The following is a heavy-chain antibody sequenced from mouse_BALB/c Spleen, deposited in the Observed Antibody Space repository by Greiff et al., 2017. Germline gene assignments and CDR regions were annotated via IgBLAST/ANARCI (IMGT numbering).Heavy chain of an antibody. Sequence: EVQLQQSGAELVRSGASVKLSCTASGFNIKDYYMHWVKQRPEQGLEWIGWIDPENGDTEYAPKFQGKATMTADTSSNTAYLQLSSLTSEDTAVYYCNSLSTRGFAYGGQGTLGTVSA. CDR3: NSLSTRGFAY. CDR1: GFNIKDYY. V-gene: IGHV14-4*02. J-gene: IGHJ3*01. CDR2: IDPENGDT. D-gene: IGHD1-1*01.